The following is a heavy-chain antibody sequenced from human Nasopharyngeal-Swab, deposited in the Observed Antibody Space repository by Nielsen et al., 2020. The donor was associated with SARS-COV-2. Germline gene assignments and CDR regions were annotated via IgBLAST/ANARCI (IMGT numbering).Heavy chain of an antibody. V-gene: IGHV3-7*01. D-gene: IGHD3-16*02. CDR1: GFTFSSYW. CDR3: ARETYYDYVWGSYRADYYYGMDV. J-gene: IGHJ6*02. Sequence: GESLKISCAASGFTFSSYWMSWVRQAPGKGLEWVANIKQDGSEKYYVDSVKGRFTISRDNAKNSLYPQMNSLRAEDTAVYYCARETYYDYVWGSYRADYYYGMDVWGQGTTVTVSS. CDR2: IKQDGSEK.